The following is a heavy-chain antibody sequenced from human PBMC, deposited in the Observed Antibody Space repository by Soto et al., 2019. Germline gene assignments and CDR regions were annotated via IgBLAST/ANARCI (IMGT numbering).Heavy chain of an antibody. V-gene: IGHV4-39*07. CDR1: GGSISSSSYY. D-gene: IGHD2-15*01. J-gene: IGHJ5*02. Sequence: SETLSLTCTVSGGSISSSSYYWGWIRQPPGKGLEWIGSIYYSGSTYYNPSLKSRVTISVDTSKNQFSLKLSSVTAADTAVYYCANFGSCSGGSCYPRGWFEPWGQGTLVTVSS. CDR2: IYYSGST. CDR3: ANFGSCSGGSCYPRGWFEP.